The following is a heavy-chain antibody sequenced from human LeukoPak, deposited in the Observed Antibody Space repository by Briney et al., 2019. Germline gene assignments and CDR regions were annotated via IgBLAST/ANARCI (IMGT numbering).Heavy chain of an antibody. D-gene: IGHD1-26*01. CDR2: INPNSGGT. V-gene: IGHV1-2*02. CDR3: ARTQVGATTFDY. J-gene: IGHJ4*02. CDR1: GYTFTGYY. Sequence: ASVKVSCKASGYTFTGYYMHWVRQAPGQGLEWMGWINPNSGGTNYAQKFQGRVTMTRDTSISTAYMELSRLRSDDTAVYYCARTQVGATTFDYWGQGTLVTVSS.